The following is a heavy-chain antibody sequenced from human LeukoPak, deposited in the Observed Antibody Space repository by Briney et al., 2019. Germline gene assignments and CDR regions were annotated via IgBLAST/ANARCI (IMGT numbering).Heavy chain of an antibody. CDR3: VRGAVGTGVWFDP. J-gene: IGHJ5*02. CDR1: GFTFSSYD. CDR2: INIDGATT. Sequence: GGSLRLSCAASGFTFSSYDMHWVRQATGKGLEWVSRINIDGATTNYADSVKGRFTISRDNAKNTLHLQMNSLRADDTAVYYCVRGAVGTGVWFDPWGQGTLVTVSS. D-gene: IGHD1-26*01. V-gene: IGHV3-74*01.